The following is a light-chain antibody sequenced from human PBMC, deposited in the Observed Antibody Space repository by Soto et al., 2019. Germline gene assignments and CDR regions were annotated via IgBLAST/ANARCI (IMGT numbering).Light chain of an antibody. CDR2: DAS. CDR3: QQYNSYST. V-gene: IGKV1-5*01. J-gene: IGKJ2*01. CDR1: QSISNW. Sequence: DGQMTQSPSTLSASVGDRVTITCRASQSISNWLAWYQQKPGNAPKLLISDASSLQSGVSSRFSGGGSGTEFTLSISSLEPDDFASYYCQQYNSYSTFGQGTKLEIK.